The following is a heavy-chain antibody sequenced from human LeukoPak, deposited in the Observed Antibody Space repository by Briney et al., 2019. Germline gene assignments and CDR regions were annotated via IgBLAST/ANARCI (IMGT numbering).Heavy chain of an antibody. V-gene: IGHV4-34*01. CDR3: ARGIQLWTRKPFDY. J-gene: IGHJ4*02. D-gene: IGHD5-18*01. Sequence: SETLSLTCAVYGGSFSGYYWSWIRQPPGKGLEWIGEINHSGSTNYNPSLKSRVTISVDTSKNQFSLKLSSVTAADTAVYYCARGIQLWTRKPFDYWGQGTLVTVSS. CDR2: INHSGST. CDR1: GGSFSGYY.